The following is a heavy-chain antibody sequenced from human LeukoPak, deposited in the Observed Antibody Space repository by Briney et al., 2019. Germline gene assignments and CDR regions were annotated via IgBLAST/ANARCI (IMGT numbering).Heavy chain of an antibody. D-gene: IGHD3-22*01. CDR1: GFTFSSYG. V-gene: IGHV3-7*03. Sequence: PGGSLRLSCSASGFTFSSYGMSWVRQAPGKGLEWVATIKEDGSEKYYADSVKGRFTISRDNAKNSLYLQMNRLRAQDTAPYYCGRHGRPPPYDSTRWYYYMDVWGKGATVSVPS. CDR2: IKEDGSEK. J-gene: IGHJ6*03. CDR3: GRHGRPPPYDSTRWYYYMDV.